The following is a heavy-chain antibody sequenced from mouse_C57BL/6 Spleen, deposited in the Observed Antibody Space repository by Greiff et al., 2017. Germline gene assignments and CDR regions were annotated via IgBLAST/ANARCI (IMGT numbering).Heavy chain of an antibody. J-gene: IGHJ2*01. V-gene: IGHV1-52*01. Sequence: VQLQQPGAELVRPGSSVKLSCKASGYTFTSYWMHWVKQRPIQGLEWIGNIDPSDSETHYNQKFKDKATLTVDKSSSTAYMQLSSLTSEDSAVYYCASPSTGTGYFDYWGQGTTLTVSS. CDR1: GYTFTSYW. D-gene: IGHD4-1*02. CDR3: ASPSTGTGYFDY. CDR2: IDPSDSET.